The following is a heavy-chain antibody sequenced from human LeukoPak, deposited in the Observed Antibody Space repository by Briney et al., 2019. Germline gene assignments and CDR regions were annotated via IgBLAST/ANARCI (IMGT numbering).Heavy chain of an antibody. D-gene: IGHD6-13*01. J-gene: IGHJ4*02. CDR2: IYPGDSDT. CDR3: GRVGGAEYSSSQPFDY. V-gene: IGHV5-51*01. CDR1: GYSFTTYW. Sequence: GEPLKISCKGSGYSFTTYWIGWVRQMPGEGLEWMGIIYPGDSDTTYSPSFQGQVTISADKSISTAYLQWSSLKASDTAIYYCGRVGGAEYSSSQPFDYWGQGTLVTFSS.